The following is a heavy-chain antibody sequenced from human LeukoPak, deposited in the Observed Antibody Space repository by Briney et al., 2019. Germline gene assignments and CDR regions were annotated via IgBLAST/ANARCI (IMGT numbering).Heavy chain of an antibody. D-gene: IGHD5-24*01. Sequence: SVKVSCKASGGTFSSYAISWVRQAPGQGLEWMGGIIPIFGTANYAQKFQGRVTITTDESTSTAYMELRSLRSEDTAVYYCASTMMATISAFDYWGQGTLVTVSS. CDR1: GGTFSSYA. V-gene: IGHV1-69*05. CDR2: IIPIFGTA. J-gene: IGHJ4*02. CDR3: ASTMMATISAFDY.